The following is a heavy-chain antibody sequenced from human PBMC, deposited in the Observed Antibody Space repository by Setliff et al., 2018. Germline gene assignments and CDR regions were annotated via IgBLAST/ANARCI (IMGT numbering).Heavy chain of an antibody. Sequence: SETLSLTCAVSGGSLNSGSYYWSWIRQSTERGLEWLGRLHTSGSTTYNPALNSRVTISVDTSTNQFSLRLTSLTAADTAVYYCARARPGIYMDLWGTGTTVTVSS. CDR2: LHTSGST. J-gene: IGHJ6*03. D-gene: IGHD3-10*01. CDR1: GGSLNSGSYY. V-gene: IGHV4-61*02. CDR3: ARARPGIYMDL.